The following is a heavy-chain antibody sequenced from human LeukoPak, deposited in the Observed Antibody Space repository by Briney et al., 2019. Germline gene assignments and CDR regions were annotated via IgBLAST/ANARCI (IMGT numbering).Heavy chain of an antibody. CDR3: ARGRHCSSTSCYPNFDY. V-gene: IGHV4-34*01. CDR1: GGSFSGYY. Sequence: PSETLSLTCAVYGGSFSGYYWSWIRQPPGKGLEWIGEINHSGSTNYNPSLKSRVTISVDTSKNQFSLKLSSVTAADTAVYYCARGRHCSSTSCYPNFDYWGQGTRVTVSS. D-gene: IGHD2-2*01. CDR2: INHSGST. J-gene: IGHJ4*02.